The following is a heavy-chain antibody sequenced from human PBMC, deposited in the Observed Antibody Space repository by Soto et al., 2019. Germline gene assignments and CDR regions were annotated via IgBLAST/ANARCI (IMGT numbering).Heavy chain of an antibody. Sequence: GESLKISCKASGYIFTNYWIGWVRQMPGKGLELMGIIYPDDSDTRYSPSFQGQVTISADKSISTAYLQWSSLKASDTAIYYCARPFDTSGWHDYWGQGTLVTVSS. V-gene: IGHV5-51*01. J-gene: IGHJ4*02. CDR1: GYIFTNYW. D-gene: IGHD6-19*01. CDR3: ARPFDTSGWHDY. CDR2: IYPDDSDT.